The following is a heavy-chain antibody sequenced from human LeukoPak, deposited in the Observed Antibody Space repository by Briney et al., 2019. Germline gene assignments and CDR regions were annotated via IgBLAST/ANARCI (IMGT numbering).Heavy chain of an antibody. CDR3: ARELGIEGYWYFDL. D-gene: IGHD7-27*01. CDR1: GFTFSTYW. J-gene: IGHJ2*01. V-gene: IGHV3-7*01. CDR2: IKKDGSEK. Sequence: GGSLRLSCAASGFTFSTYWMSWVRQAPGKGLEWVADIKKDGSEKHYVDSVKGRFTISRDNAKNSLYLQMNSLRDEDTAVYYCARELGIEGYWYFDLWGRGTLVTVSS.